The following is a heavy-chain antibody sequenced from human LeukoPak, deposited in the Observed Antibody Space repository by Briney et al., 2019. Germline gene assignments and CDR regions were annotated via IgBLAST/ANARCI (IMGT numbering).Heavy chain of an antibody. J-gene: IGHJ6*04. V-gene: IGHV1-2*04. CDR3: ARESRQFGRWGGMDV. CDR1: GYTFGAYY. D-gene: IGHD3-16*01. Sequence: ASVKVSCKASGYTFGAYYIHWVRQAPGQGLEWMGRINPSSGDTNYAEKFQGWVTLTRDSSINTAYMDLRRLKSDDTAIYYCARESRQFGRWGGMDVWGKGTTVTVSS. CDR2: INPSSGDT.